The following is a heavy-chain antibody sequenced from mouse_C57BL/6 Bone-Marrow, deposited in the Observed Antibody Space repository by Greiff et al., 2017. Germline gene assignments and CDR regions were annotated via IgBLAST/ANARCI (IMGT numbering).Heavy chain of an antibody. CDR2: INPNNGGT. V-gene: IGHV1-22*01. Sequence: EVQLQQSGPELVKPGASVKMSCKASGYTFTDYNMHWVKQSHGKSLEWIGYINPNNGGTSYNQKFKGKATLTVNTSSSTAYMELRSLTADGAAVYYCARAKGSIEPLAYWGQGTLVTVSA. CDR1: GYTFTDYN. J-gene: IGHJ3*01. D-gene: IGHD2-10*02. CDR3: ARAKGSIEPLAY.